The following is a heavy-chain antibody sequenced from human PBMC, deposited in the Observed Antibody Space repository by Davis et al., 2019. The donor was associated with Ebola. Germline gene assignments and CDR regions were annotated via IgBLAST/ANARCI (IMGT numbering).Heavy chain of an antibody. J-gene: IGHJ6*04. Sequence: GESLKISCAASGFTFSSYAMHWVRQAPGKGLEWVAVISYDGSNKYYADSVKGRFTISRDNSKNTLYLQMNSLRAEDTAVYYCARGEEDYYYGMDVWGKGTTVTVSS. CDR3: ARGEEDYYYGMDV. CDR1: GFTFSSYA. CDR2: ISYDGSNK. V-gene: IGHV3-30-3*01.